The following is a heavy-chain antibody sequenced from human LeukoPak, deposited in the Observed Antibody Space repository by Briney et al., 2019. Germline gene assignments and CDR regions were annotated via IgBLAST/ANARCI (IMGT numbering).Heavy chain of an antibody. J-gene: IGHJ5*02. Sequence: KSSETLSLTCAVYIDSFSNYHWNWIRQTPAKGMEWFGEVNESGGTNISPSLRSRVILSVDTSKNQFSLKLISVTVADTAIYYCARGQGATVPQVGKNWFDPWGQGTRVTVSS. D-gene: IGHD1-26*01. CDR3: ARGQGATVPQVGKNWFDP. CDR2: VNESGGT. V-gene: IGHV4-34*01. CDR1: IDSFSNYH.